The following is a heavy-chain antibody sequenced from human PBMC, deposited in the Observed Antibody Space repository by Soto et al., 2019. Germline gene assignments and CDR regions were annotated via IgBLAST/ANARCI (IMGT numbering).Heavy chain of an antibody. CDR2: IIPIFGTA. CDR1: GGTFSSYA. CDR3: ARSSSLEYYYYYYGMDV. J-gene: IGHJ6*02. D-gene: IGHD3-3*01. Sequence: SVKVSCKASGGTFSSYAISWVRQAPGQGLEWMGGIIPIFGTANYAQKFQGRVTITADESTSTAYMELSSLRSEDTAVYYFARSSSLEYYYYYYGMDVWGQGTTVTVSS. V-gene: IGHV1-69*13.